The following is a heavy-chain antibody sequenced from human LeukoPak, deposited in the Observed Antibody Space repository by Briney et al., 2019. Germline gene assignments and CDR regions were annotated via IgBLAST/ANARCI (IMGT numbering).Heavy chain of an antibody. CDR2: IRYDGSNK. CDR1: GFTFSSYG. J-gene: IGHJ3*02. D-gene: IGHD5-24*01. Sequence: SGGSLRLSCAASGFTFSSYGMHWVRQAPGKGLEWVAFIRYDGSNKYYADSVKGRFTISRDNSKNTLYLQMYSLRAEDTAVYYCAREFRGRWLQLVAAFDIWGQGTMVTVSS. V-gene: IGHV3-30*02. CDR3: AREFRGRWLQLVAAFDI.